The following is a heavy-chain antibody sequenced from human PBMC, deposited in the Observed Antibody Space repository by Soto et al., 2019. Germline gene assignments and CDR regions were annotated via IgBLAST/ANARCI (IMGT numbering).Heavy chain of an antibody. V-gene: IGHV3-23*01. D-gene: IGHD3-3*01. J-gene: IGHJ4*02. Sequence: GESLKLSCAASGFTFSSYAMSWVRQAPGKGLEWVSAISGSGGSTYYADSVKGRFTISRDNSKNTLYLQMNSLRAEDTAVYYCAKDPRYRFSPPSDYWGQGTLVTVSS. CDR2: ISGSGGST. CDR1: GFTFSSYA. CDR3: AKDPRYRFSPPSDY.